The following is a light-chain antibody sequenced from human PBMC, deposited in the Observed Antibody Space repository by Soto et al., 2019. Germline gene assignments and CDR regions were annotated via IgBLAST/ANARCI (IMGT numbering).Light chain of an antibody. CDR2: GAS. J-gene: IGKJ4*01. V-gene: IGKV3-15*01. CDR3: QHYNGRPLT. Sequence: EIVMTQSPATLSVSPGERATLSCRASQSIRTNLAWYQQKPGQAPRLLIFGASTRAIAIPARFSGSGSGTEFTLTISSLQSEDFAVYYCQHYNGRPLTFGGGTKVEIK. CDR1: QSIRTN.